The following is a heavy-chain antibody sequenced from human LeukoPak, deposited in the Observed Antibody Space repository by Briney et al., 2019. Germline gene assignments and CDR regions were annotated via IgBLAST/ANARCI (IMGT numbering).Heavy chain of an antibody. CDR1: GFNFSNYA. CDR3: AARTVPAASFDY. J-gene: IGHJ4*02. Sequence: PGGSLRLSCAASGFNFSNYAMHWVRQAPGKGLEWVAVISDDGSNKYYADSVKGRFTFSRDNYKNTLYLQMNSVRPEDTAVYYCAARTVPAASFDYWGQGTLVTVSS. V-gene: IGHV3-30*04. D-gene: IGHD2-2*01. CDR2: ISDDGSNK.